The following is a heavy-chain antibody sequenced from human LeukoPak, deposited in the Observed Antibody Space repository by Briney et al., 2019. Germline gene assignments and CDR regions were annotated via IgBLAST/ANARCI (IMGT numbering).Heavy chain of an antibody. Sequence: GGSLRLSCAASGFTFSNFAMTWVRQAPGTGLEWISSITESGGRTYYADSVKGRLTISRDNSRNTVYLQLTSLRVEDTAICYCTRGSRATYDYWGQGTLVTVSS. CDR3: TRGSRATYDY. CDR2: ITESGGRT. CDR1: GFTFSNFA. J-gene: IGHJ4*02. D-gene: IGHD3-16*01. V-gene: IGHV3-23*01.